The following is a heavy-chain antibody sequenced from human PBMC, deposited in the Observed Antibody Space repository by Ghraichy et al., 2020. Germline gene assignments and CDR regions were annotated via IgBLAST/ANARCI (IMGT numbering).Heavy chain of an antibody. D-gene: IGHD6-13*01. CDR2: MTNDGSST. CDR3: VRGGRSSSWYKSY. Sequence: GGSLRLSCAASGFTFSTYWMHWVRQAPGKGLVWVSGMTNDGSSTKYADSVKGRFTISRDNAKNTLYLQMNRLRAEDTAVYYCVRGGRSSSWYKSYWGQGTLVTVSS. J-gene: IGHJ4*02. V-gene: IGHV3-74*01. CDR1: GFTFSTYW.